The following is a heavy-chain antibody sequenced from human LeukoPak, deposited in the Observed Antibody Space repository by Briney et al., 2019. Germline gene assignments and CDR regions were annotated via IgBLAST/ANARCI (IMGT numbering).Heavy chain of an antibody. CDR3: ARGVLWFGELLYNWFDP. D-gene: IGHD3-10*01. V-gene: IGHV1-69*13. CDR1: GGTFSSYA. J-gene: IGHJ5*02. Sequence: ASVKVSCKASGGTFSSYAISWVRQAPGQGLEWMGGIIPIFGTANYAQKFQGRVTITADESTSTAYMELSSLRSEDTAVYYCARGVLWFGELLYNWFDPWGQGTLVTVSS. CDR2: IIPIFGTA.